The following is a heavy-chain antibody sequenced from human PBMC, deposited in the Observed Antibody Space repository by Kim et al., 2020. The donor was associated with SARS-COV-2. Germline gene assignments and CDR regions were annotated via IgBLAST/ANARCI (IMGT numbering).Heavy chain of an antibody. D-gene: IGHD3-22*01. CDR1: GGSISSGGYY. CDR2: IYYSGST. J-gene: IGHJ5*02. V-gene: IGHV4-31*03. CDR3: ARAPNPHVQWFPWSWFDP. Sequence: SETLSLTCTVSGGSISSGGYYWSWIRQHPGKGLEWIGYIYYSGSTYYNPSLKSRVTISVDTSKNQFSLKLSSVTAADTAVYYCARAPNPHVQWFPWSWFDPWGQGTLVTVSS.